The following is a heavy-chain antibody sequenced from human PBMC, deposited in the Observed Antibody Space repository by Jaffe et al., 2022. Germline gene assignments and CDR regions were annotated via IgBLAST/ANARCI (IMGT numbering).Heavy chain of an antibody. V-gene: IGHV3-23*01. CDR2: ISGSGDST. J-gene: IGHJ4*02. CDR3: ATRIATPGAFDY. CDR1: GFTFSNYA. D-gene: IGHD6-13*01. Sequence: EVQLLESGGGLVQPGGSLRLSCAASGFTFSNYAMNWVRQAPGKGLEWVSKISGSGDSTYYAASVKGRFTISRDNSKNTLYLQMNSLRAEDTALYYCATRIATPGAFDYWGQGTLVTVSS.